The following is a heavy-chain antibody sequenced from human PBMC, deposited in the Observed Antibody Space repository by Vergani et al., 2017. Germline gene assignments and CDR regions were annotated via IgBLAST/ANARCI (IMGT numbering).Heavy chain of an antibody. V-gene: IGHV4-59*01. J-gene: IGHJ4*02. D-gene: IGHD1-14*01. CDR3: ARDGRIDAEGTELDY. Sequence: QVQLQESGPGLVKPSETLSLTCTVSGAAIKDFYWSWFRQPPGKGLEWIGYVYYTGSTTYNPSLKSRVTISVDTSNNQFSLRMTSLTTADTAIYYCARDGRIDAEGTELDYWGQGTLVTVSS. CDR2: VYYTGST. CDR1: GAAIKDFY.